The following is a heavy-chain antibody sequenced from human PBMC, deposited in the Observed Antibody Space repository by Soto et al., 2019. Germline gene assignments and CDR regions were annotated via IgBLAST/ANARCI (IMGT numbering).Heavy chain of an antibody. D-gene: IGHD3-16*01. CDR2: ISGRSGVP. CDR3: AKGGPFTGGFDP. Sequence: EGQLLQSGGDLVQPGGSLRLSCAGLGLPLRSYAMTWIRQTPEKGLEWVSTISGRSGVPSYADSVNGRFTVSRDNSKNTLYLQMNSLRPDDTAIYYCAKGGPFTGGFDPWGQGTLVTVAS. CDR1: GLPLRSYA. J-gene: IGHJ5*02. V-gene: IGHV3-23*01.